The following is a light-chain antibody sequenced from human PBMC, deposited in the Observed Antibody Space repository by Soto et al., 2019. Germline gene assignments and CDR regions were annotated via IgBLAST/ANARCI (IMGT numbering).Light chain of an antibody. CDR2: DDS. CDR3: QVWDTSSDHPVV. CDR1: NIGSKN. V-gene: IGLV3-21*02. J-gene: IGLJ2*01. Sequence: SYELTQPPSVSVAPGQTATITCGGNNIGSKNVHWYQQKSGQAPVLVVYDDSDRPSGIPERFSGSNSGNTATLTINRVEAGDEADYYCQVWDTSSDHPVVFGGGTKLTVL.